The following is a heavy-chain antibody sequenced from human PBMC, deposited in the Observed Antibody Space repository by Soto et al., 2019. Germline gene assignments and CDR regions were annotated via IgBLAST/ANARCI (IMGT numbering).Heavy chain of an antibody. CDR2: IYIGGGG. Sequence: EVQLVESGGGLVHPGGSLRLSCAASGFTVSSTYMTWDRQAPGKGLEWVSVIYIGGGGYYAGSVRGRFTISRDSSQNTVYLQMNSLRAEDTAVYYCARDFSDYGDYEGALDIWGQGTMVTVSS. CDR1: GFTVSSTY. J-gene: IGHJ3*02. CDR3: ARDFSDYGDYEGALDI. D-gene: IGHD4-17*01. V-gene: IGHV3-66*01.